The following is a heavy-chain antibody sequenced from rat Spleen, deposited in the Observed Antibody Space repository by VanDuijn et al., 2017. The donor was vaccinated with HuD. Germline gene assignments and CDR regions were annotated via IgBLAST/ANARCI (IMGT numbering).Heavy chain of an antibody. V-gene: IGHV5-25*01. D-gene: IGHD1-5*01. CDR3: ARRNIGTTWFGY. CDR2: ISIGDNNT. Sequence: EVQLVESGGGLVQPGRSLKLSCAASEFTFSDYYMAWVRQAPTKGLEWVASISIGDNNTYYRDSVKGRFTSSRDNAKSTLYLQMDSLRSEDTATYYCARRNIGTTWFGYWGQGTLVTVSS. CDR1: EFTFSDYY. J-gene: IGHJ3*01.